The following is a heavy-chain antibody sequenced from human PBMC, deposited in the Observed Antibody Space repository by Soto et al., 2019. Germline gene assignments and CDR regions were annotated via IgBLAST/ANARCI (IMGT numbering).Heavy chain of an antibody. V-gene: IGHV4-30-4*01. J-gene: IGHJ6*02. CDR2: IFYSGTT. CDR1: GDSISSADYY. Sequence: SETLSLTCTVSGDSISSADYYWSWIRQTPGKGLEWIGHIFYSGTTYYNPSLKSRLTISVDTSKNHFSLRLTSVAAADTAVYYCARDLWVEPELYYYGMDVWGQGTTVTVSS. CDR3: ARDLWVEPELYYYGMDV. D-gene: IGHD1-1*01.